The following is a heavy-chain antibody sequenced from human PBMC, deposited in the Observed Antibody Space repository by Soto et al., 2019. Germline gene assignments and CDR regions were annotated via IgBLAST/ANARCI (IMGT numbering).Heavy chain of an antibody. Sequence: ETLSLTCAVYGGSFSGYYWSWIRQPPGKGLEWIGEINHSGSTNYNPSLKSRVTISVDTSKNQFSLKLSSVTAADAAVYYCARESIWGYSYGSVIDWGQGTLVTVSS. J-gene: IGHJ4*02. D-gene: IGHD5-18*01. CDR2: INHSGST. V-gene: IGHV4-34*01. CDR1: GGSFSGYY. CDR3: ARESIWGYSYGSVID.